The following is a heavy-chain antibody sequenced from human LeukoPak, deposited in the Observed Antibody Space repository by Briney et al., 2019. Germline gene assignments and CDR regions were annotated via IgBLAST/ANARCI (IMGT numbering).Heavy chain of an antibody. D-gene: IGHD3-22*01. Sequence: GGSLRLSCAASGFTFSGSAMHWVRQASGKGLEWVGRIRSKANSYATAYAASVKGRFTISRDDSKNTAYLQMNSLKTEDTAVYYCTRPRHPDYYDSSGIDYWGQGTLVTVSS. CDR3: TRPRHPDYYDSSGIDY. CDR1: GFTFSGSA. J-gene: IGHJ4*02. V-gene: IGHV3-73*01. CDR2: IRSKANSYAT.